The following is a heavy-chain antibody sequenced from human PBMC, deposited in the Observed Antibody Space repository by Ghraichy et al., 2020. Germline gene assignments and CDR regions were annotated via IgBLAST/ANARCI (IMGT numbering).Heavy chain of an antibody. CDR2: IYPGDSDT. CDR1: GYSFTSYW. CDR3: ASRSFYYGSGSYPSFDY. J-gene: IGHJ4*02. V-gene: IGHV5-51*01. D-gene: IGHD3-10*01. Sequence: GESLNISCKGSGYSFTSYWIGWVRQMPGKDLEWMGIIYPGDSDTRYSPSFQGQVTISADKSISTAYLPWSSLKASDTAMYYCASRSFYYGSGSYPSFDYWGQGTLVTVSS.